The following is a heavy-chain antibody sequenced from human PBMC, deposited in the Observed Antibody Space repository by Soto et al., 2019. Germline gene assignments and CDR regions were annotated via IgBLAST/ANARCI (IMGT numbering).Heavy chain of an antibody. Sequence: EVQLVESGGGLVQPGRSLRLSCAASGFTFDDYAMHWVRQAPGKGLEWVSGISWNSGSVGYADSVKGRFTISRDNAKNSLYLEMISLRAEDTALYYWSTWGDFGDRKEAFDIWGQGTMVTVSS. D-gene: IGHD4-17*01. CDR1: GFTFDDYA. J-gene: IGHJ3*02. V-gene: IGHV3-9*01. CDR2: ISWNSGSV. CDR3: STWGDFGDRKEAFDI.